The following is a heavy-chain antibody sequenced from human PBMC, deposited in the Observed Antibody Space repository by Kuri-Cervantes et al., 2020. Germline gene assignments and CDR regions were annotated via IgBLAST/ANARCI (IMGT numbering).Heavy chain of an antibody. J-gene: IGHJ4*02. CDR2: IWYDGSNK. CDR1: GFTFSSYG. V-gene: IGHV3-33*01. D-gene: IGHD3-10*01. Sequence: GSLRLSCAASGFTFSSYGMHWVRQAPGKGLEWVAVIWYDGSNKYYADSVKGRFTISRDNSKNTLYLQMNSLRAEDTAVYYCARDKGSGPVYLDYWGQGTLVTVSS. CDR3: ARDKGSGPVYLDY.